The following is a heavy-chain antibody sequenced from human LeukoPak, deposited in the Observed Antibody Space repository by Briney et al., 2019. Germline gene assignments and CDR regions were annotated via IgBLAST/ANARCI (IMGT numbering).Heavy chain of an antibody. Sequence: PSETLSLTCTVSGGSISSSSYYWGWIRQPPGKGLEWIGSIYYSGSTYYNPSLKSRVTISVDTSKNQFSLKLSSVTAADTTVYYCASQLVGGGDFDYWGQGTLVTVSS. CDR3: ASQLVGGGDFDY. J-gene: IGHJ4*02. CDR2: IYYSGST. CDR1: GGSISSSSYY. V-gene: IGHV4-39*01. D-gene: IGHD2-21*01.